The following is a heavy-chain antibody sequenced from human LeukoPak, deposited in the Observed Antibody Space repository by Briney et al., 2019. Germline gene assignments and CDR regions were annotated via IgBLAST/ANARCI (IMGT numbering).Heavy chain of an antibody. CDR2: IKQDGSEK. Sequence: GGSLRLSCAASGFTFSSYWMSWVRQAPGKGLEWVANIKQDGSEKYYVDSVKGRFTISRDNAKNSLYMQMNSLRAEDTAVYYCAREALGEYYYDSSGYLDYWGQGTLVTVSS. V-gene: IGHV3-7*01. CDR3: AREALGEYYYDSSGYLDY. J-gene: IGHJ4*02. D-gene: IGHD3-22*01. CDR1: GFTFSSYW.